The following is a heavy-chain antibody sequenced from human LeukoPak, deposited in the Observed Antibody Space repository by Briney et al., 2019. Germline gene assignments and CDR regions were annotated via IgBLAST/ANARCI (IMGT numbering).Heavy chain of an antibody. CDR1: GDSISSGNYH. CDR2: IYYSGTT. CDR3: ARAGSLYYYGMDV. J-gene: IGHJ6*02. Sequence: SETLPLTCTVSGDSISSGNYHWGWVRQPPGKGLEWIGSIYYSGTTYYKTSLKSRVTISVDTSKNQFSLKLSSVTAADTAVYYCARAGSLYYYGMDVWGQGTTVTVSS. V-gene: IGHV4-39*01. D-gene: IGHD6-19*01.